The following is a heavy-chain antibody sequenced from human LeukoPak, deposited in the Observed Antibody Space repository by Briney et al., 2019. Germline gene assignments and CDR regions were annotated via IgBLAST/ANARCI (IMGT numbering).Heavy chain of an antibody. Sequence: ASVKVSCKASGYTFTGYYMHWVRQAPGQGLGWMGWINPNSGGTNYAQKFQGRVTMTRDTSISTAYMELSRLRSHDTAVYYCAREGEFGGYCSSTSCSDAFDIWGQGTMVTVSS. CDR3: AREGEFGGYCSSTSCSDAFDI. V-gene: IGHV1-2*02. D-gene: IGHD2-2*01. J-gene: IGHJ3*02. CDR2: INPNSGGT. CDR1: GYTFTGYY.